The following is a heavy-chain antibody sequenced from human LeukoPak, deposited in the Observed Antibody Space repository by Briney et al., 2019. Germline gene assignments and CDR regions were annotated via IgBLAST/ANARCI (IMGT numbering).Heavy chain of an antibody. V-gene: IGHV3-23*01. CDR3: AKGSYSSSWYGTYYYYYMDV. Sequence: GGSLRLSCAASGFTFSSYAMSWVRQAPGKGLEWVSAISGSGGSTYYADSVKGRFTISRDNSKNTLYLQMNSLRAEDTAVYYCAKGSYSSSWYGTYYYYYMDVWGKGTTVTVSS. D-gene: IGHD6-13*01. CDR1: GFTFSSYA. J-gene: IGHJ6*03. CDR2: ISGSGGST.